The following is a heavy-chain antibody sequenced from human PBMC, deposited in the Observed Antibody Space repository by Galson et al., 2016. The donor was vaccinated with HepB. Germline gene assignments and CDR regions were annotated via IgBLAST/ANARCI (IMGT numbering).Heavy chain of an antibody. J-gene: IGHJ4*02. V-gene: IGHV4-31*03. CDR2: NYYSGGT. D-gene: IGHD2-15*01. Sequence: TLSPTCTVSGGSISSRGYYWSWIRPHPGKGLEWIGYNYYSGGTSYNPSLQSRLTISLDTSKNHFSLKLDSVTAADTAVYYCAGYEVVSFDYWGQGTLVTVSS. CDR3: AGYEVVSFDY. CDR1: GGSISSRGYY.